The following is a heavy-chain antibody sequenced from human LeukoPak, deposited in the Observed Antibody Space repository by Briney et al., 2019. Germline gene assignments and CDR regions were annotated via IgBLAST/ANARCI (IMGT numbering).Heavy chain of an antibody. J-gene: IGHJ4*02. V-gene: IGHV4-39*07. D-gene: IGHD6-19*01. CDR1: GGSISSSYYY. Sequence: SETLSLTCTVSGGSISSSYYYWSWIRQPPGKGLEWIGEINHSGSTNYNPSLKSRVTISVDTSKNQFSLKLSSVTAADTAVYYCARHSSGWYFDSYWGQGTLVTVSS. CDR2: INHSGST. CDR3: ARHSSGWYFDSY.